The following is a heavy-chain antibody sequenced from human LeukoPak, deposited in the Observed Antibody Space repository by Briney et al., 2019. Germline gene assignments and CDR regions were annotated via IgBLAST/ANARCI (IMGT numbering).Heavy chain of an antibody. D-gene: IGHD3-10*01. CDR3: AKDFRGSGSGSYYYYYYMDV. J-gene: IGHJ6*03. V-gene: IGHV3-23*01. Sequence: GGSLRLSCAASGFTFSSYAMSWVRQTPGKGLEWVSGISGSGGSTYYADSVKGRFTISRDNSKNTLYLQMNSLRAEDTAVYYCAKDFRGSGSGSYYYYYYMDVWGKGTTVTISS. CDR2: ISGSGGST. CDR1: GFTFSSYA.